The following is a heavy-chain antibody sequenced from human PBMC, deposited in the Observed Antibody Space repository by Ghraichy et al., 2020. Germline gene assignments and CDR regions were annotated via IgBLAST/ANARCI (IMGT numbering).Heavy chain of an antibody. CDR1: GGSISSYY. V-gene: IGHV4-4*07. J-gene: IGHJ4*02. Sequence: SETLSLTCTVSGGSISSYYWSWIRQPAGKGLEWIGRIYTSGSTNYNPSLKSRVTMSVDTSKNQFSLKLSSVTAADTAVYYCARDPGVGTMMHYFDYWGQGTLVTVSS. D-gene: IGHD3-22*01. CDR3: ARDPGVGTMMHYFDY. CDR2: IYTSGST.